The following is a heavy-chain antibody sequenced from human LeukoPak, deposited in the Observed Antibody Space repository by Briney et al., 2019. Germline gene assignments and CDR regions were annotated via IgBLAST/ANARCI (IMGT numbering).Heavy chain of an antibody. V-gene: IGHV3-23*01. CDR1: GFTFSSYA. D-gene: IGHD2-8*01. CDR3: AKDTSIGKYCTNGVCSPFDY. Sequence: GGSLRLSCAGSGFTFSSYAMSWVRQALGQGLEWVSVISDSGDYTSYADSVRGRFTISRDNSRNTLYLQMISLRPEDTAVYYCAKDTSIGKYCTNGVCSPFDYWGQGTLVTVSS. CDR2: ISDSGDYT. J-gene: IGHJ4*02.